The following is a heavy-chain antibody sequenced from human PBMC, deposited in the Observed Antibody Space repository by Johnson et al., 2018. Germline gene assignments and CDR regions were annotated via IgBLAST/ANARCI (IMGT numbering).Heavy chain of an antibody. D-gene: IGHD3-22*01. Sequence: QVQLVQSGGGVVQPGRSLRLSCAASGFTFSSYGMHWVRQAPGKGLEWVAVISYDGSNKYYADSVKGRFPISRDNSKNTLYLQMNRLRAEDTAVYYCAKLLITMIVVAPFQHGGQGTLVTVSS. V-gene: IGHV3-30*18. CDR1: GFTFSSYG. J-gene: IGHJ1*01. CDR3: AKLLITMIVVAPFQH. CDR2: ISYDGSNK.